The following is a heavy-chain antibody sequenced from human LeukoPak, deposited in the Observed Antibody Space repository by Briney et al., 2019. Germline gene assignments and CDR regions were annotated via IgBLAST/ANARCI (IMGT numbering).Heavy chain of an antibody. CDR3: AKSGSDYGDYGRFDY. V-gene: IGHV3-30*02. Sequence: GGSLRLSCAASGFIFSSYGMHWVRQAPGKGLEWVAFMRSDGSDKYYADSVKGRFTISRDNSKNTLYLQMNSLRAEDTAVYYCAKSGSDYGDYGRFDYWGQGTLVTVSS. CDR2: MRSDGSDK. D-gene: IGHD4-17*01. CDR1: GFIFSSYG. J-gene: IGHJ4*02.